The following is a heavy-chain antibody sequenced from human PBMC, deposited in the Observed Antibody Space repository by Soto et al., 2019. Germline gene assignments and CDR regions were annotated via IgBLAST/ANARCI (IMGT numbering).Heavy chain of an antibody. V-gene: IGHV1-69*12. Sequence: QVQLVQSGAEVKKPGSSVKVSCKASGGTFSTDSISWVRQAPGQGLEWMGGIIPMFGTANNAKKFQGRVTITADESTSTAYMELSSLRSEDTAVYFCAREIDGYYGMDVWGQGTTVTVAS. CDR2: IIPMFGTA. CDR1: GGTFSTDS. J-gene: IGHJ6*02. CDR3: AREIDGYYGMDV.